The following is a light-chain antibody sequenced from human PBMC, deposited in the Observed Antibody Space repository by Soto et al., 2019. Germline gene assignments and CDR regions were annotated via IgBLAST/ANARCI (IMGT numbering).Light chain of an antibody. CDR1: RSNIGSYA. V-gene: IGLV1-44*01. J-gene: IGLJ2*01. CDR2: RNH. CDR3: AAWDDSRRAVV. Sequence: QSVLTQSPSASVTPGQRVTISCSGSRSNIGSYAVNWYQQLPGAAPTLLIFRNHQRPSGVPDRFSGSKSGTSASLAISGPQSEDEGDYYCAAWDDSRRAVVFGGGTKLTVL.